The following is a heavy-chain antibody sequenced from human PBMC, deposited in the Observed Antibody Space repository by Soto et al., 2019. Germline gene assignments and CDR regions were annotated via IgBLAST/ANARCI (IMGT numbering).Heavy chain of an antibody. Sequence: EVQVFESGGGSVQPGGSLRLSCAASGFTFSTYAMSWVRQAPGKGLEWVSSISDSGGSTYYAESVKGRFTISRDNSKNTLYLQMHSLRAEDTAVYYCAKRRYGDYGWFDPWGQGTLVTVSS. V-gene: IGHV3-23*01. CDR3: AKRRYGDYGWFDP. CDR1: GFTFSTYA. CDR2: ISDSGGST. D-gene: IGHD4-17*01. J-gene: IGHJ5*02.